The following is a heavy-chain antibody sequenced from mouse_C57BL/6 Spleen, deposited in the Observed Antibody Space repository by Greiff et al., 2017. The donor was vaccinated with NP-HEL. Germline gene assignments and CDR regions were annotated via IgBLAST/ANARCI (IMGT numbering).Heavy chain of an antibody. V-gene: IGHV1-66*01. CDR2: IYPGSGNT. J-gene: IGHJ3*01. D-gene: IGHD2-4*01. Sequence: VKLQESGPELVKPGASVKISCKASGYSFTSYYIHWVKQRPGQGLEWIGWIYPGSGNTKYNEKFKGKATLTADTSSSTAYMQLSSLTSEDSAVYYCARGGGYDYSWFAYWGQGTLVTVSA. CDR3: ARGGGYDYSWFAY. CDR1: GYSFTSYY.